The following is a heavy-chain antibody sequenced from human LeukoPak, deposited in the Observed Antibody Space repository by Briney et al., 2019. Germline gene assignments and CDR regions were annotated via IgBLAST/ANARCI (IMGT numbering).Heavy chain of an antibody. J-gene: IGHJ5*02. V-gene: IGHV4-34*01. CDR1: GGSFSGYY. D-gene: IGHD6-19*01. CDR3: ARTDSSGWPNWFDP. CDR2: INHSGST. Sequence: SETLSLTCAVYGGSFSGYYWSWIRQPPGKGLEWIGEINHSGSTNYNPSLKSRVTISVDTSKNQFSLKLSSVTAADTAVYYCARTDSSGWPNWFDPWGQGTLVTVSS.